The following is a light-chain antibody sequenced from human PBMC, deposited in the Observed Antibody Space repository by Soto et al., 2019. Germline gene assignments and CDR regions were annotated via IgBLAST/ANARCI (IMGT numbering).Light chain of an antibody. CDR3: HQYNNWPRAT. Sequence: EVVLTQSPGTLSLSPGERATLSCRASQSVSGSDLAWYQQKPGQAPRLLISGVSNRATGTPDRFSGSGSGTDFTLTISSLEPEDFAVFYCHQYNNWPRATFGGGTKVDIK. CDR2: GVS. V-gene: IGKV3-20*01. J-gene: IGKJ4*01. CDR1: QSVSGSD.